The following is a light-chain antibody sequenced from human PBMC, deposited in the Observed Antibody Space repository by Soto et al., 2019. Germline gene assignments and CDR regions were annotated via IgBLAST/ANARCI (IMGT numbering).Light chain of an antibody. Sequence: QSVLTQPASVSGSPGQSIAISCTGTSSDVGNYNFVSWYQQHPGKAPKLMIYDVSNRPSGISNRFSGSKFGNTASLTISGLQAEDEADYYCCSYTTSSTYVFGTGTKVTVL. J-gene: IGLJ1*01. CDR2: DVS. V-gene: IGLV2-14*03. CDR1: SSDVGNYNF. CDR3: CSYTTSSTYV.